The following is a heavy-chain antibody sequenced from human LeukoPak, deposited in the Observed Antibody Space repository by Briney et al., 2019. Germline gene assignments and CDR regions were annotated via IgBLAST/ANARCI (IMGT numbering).Heavy chain of an antibody. J-gene: IGHJ4*02. D-gene: IGHD2-21*01. CDR3: ARDSQFRKIIDY. CDR1: GGSISSGGYY. CDR2: IYHSGST. Sequence: SETLSLTCTVSGGSISSGGYYWSWIRQPLGKGLEWIGYIYHSGSTYYNPSLKSRVTISVDRSKNQFSLKLSSVTAADTAVYYCARDSQFRKIIDYWGQGTLVTVSS. V-gene: IGHV4-30-2*01.